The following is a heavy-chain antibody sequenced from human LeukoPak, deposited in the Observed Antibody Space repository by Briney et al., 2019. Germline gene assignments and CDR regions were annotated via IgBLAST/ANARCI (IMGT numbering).Heavy chain of an antibody. Sequence: PGRSLRLSCAASGFTFSSYAMHWVRQAPGKGLEWVAVISYDGSNKYYADSVKGRFTISRDNSKNTLYLQMNSLRAEDTAVYYCARVGATITMVRSHFDYWGQGTLVTVSS. J-gene: IGHJ4*02. CDR3: ARVGATITMVRSHFDY. CDR1: GFTFSSYA. CDR2: ISYDGSNK. V-gene: IGHV3-30*04. D-gene: IGHD3-10*01.